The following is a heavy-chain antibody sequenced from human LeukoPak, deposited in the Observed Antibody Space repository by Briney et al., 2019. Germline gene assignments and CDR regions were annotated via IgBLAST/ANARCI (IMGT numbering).Heavy chain of an antibody. CDR3: ATNYGSGSYSFDY. CDR2: MNPNSGNT. V-gene: IGHV1-8*02. J-gene: IGHJ4*02. CDR1: GGTFSSYA. Sequence: ASVKVSCKASGGTFSSYAISWVRQAPGQGLEWMGWMNPNSGNTGYAQKFQGRVTMTRNTSISTAYMELSSLRSEDTAVYYCATNYGSGSYSFDYWGQGTLVTVSS. D-gene: IGHD3-10*01.